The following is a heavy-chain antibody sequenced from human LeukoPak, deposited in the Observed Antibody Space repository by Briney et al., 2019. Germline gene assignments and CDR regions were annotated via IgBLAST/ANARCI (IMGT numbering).Heavy chain of an antibody. CDR2: ISGSGGST. D-gene: IGHD3-10*01. V-gene: IGHV3-23*01. CDR1: GFTFSSYA. J-gene: IGHJ6*03. CDR3: AKGDFYGSGRDYYYYMDV. Sequence: GGSLRLSCVASGFTFSSYAMSWVRQAPGKGLEWVSAISGSGGSTYYADSVKGRFTISRDNSKNTLYLQMNSLRAEDTAVYNCAKGDFYGSGRDYYYYMDVWGKGTTVTISS.